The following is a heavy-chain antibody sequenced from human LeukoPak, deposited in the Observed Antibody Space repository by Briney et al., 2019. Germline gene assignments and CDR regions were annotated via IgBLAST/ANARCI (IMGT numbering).Heavy chain of an antibody. CDR2: IYYSGST. Sequence: SETLSLTCTVSGGSISSSSYYWGWIRQPPGKGLEWIGSIYYSGSTYYNPSLKSRVTISVDTSKNQFSLKLGSVTAADTAVYYCASGGDTPYYYYYMDVWGKGTTVTVSS. CDR3: ASGGDTPYYYYYMDV. D-gene: IGHD2-15*01. CDR1: GGSISSSSYY. V-gene: IGHV4-39*01. J-gene: IGHJ6*03.